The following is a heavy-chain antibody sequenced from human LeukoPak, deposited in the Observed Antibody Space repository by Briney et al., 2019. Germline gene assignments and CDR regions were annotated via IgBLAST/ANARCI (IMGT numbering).Heavy chain of an antibody. J-gene: IGHJ4*02. D-gene: IGHD6-13*01. CDR2: IYYSGST. CDR3: ARGGVAAAGRPFDY. Sequence: SETLSLTCTVSGGSISSYYWSWIRQPPGKGPEWIGYIYYSGSTNYNPSLKSRVTISVDTSRNQFSLKLSSVTAADTAVYYCARGGVAAAGRPFDYWGQGTLVTVSS. CDR1: GGSISSYY. V-gene: IGHV4-59*01.